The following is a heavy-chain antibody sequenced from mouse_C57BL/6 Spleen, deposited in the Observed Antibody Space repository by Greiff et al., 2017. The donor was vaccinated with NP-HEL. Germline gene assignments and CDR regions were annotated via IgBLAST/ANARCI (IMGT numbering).Heavy chain of an antibody. CDR2: IDPENGDT. V-gene: IGHV14-4*01. D-gene: IGHD2-4*01. Sequence: VQLQQSGAELVRPGASVKLSCTASGFNIKDDYMHWVKQRPEQGLEWIGWIDPENGDTEYASKFQGKATITADTSSNTAYLQLSSLTSEDTAVYCCTTGGLRPWFAYWGQGTLVTVSA. CDR1: GFNIKDDY. J-gene: IGHJ3*01. CDR3: TTGGLRPWFAY.